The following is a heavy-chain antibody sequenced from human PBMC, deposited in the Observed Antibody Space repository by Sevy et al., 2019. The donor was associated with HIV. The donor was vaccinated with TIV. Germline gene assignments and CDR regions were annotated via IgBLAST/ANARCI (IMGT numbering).Heavy chain of an antibody. CDR2: TSSDGANE. D-gene: IGHD2-21*02. Sequence: AGSLRLSCAASRFTFTNFAIHWVRQAPGRELEWVAVTSSDGANEYYADSVKGRFTISRDNSMNTVYLLINSLRREDTAVYFCARGRVTYHYFDPWGLGALVTVSS. CDR3: ARGRVTYHYFDP. J-gene: IGHJ4*02. CDR1: RFTFTNFA. V-gene: IGHV3-30-3*01.